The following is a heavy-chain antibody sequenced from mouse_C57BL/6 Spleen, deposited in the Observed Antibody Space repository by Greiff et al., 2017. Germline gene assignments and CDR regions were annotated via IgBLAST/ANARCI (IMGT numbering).Heavy chain of an antibody. CDR2: ISDGGSYT. D-gene: IGHD2-5*01. V-gene: IGHV5-4*03. CDR3: ASSYYSNYFDY. Sequence: EVKLVESGGGLVKPGGSLKLSCAASGFTFSSYAMSWVRQTPEKRLEWVATISDGGSYTYYPDNVKGRFTISRDNAKNNLYLQMSHLKSEDTAMXYCASSYYSNYFDYWGQGTTLTVSS. J-gene: IGHJ2*01. CDR1: GFTFSSYA.